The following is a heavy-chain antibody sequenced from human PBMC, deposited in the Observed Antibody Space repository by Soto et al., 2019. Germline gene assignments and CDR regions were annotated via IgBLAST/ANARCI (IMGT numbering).Heavy chain of an antibody. CDR2: IYYRGSF. J-gene: IGHJ6*02. CDR1: GGYMSYYY. CDR3: ARAHYGDYGYGMDV. Sequence: PSETLSLTCTVSGGYMSYYYWSWIRQPPGKGLEWIGYIYYRGSFNYTPSLKSRVTISVETSKNQFSLKLSSVTAADTAVYYCARAHYGDYGYGMDVWGQGTTVT. V-gene: IGHV4-59*01. D-gene: IGHD4-17*01.